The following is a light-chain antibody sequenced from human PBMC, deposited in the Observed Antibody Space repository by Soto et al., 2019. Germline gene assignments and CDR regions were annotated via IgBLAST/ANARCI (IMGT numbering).Light chain of an antibody. V-gene: IGKV1-12*02. CDR3: QEAHGFPWM. J-gene: IGKJ1*01. CDR1: QDISNG. Sequence: IQLTQSPSSVSASVGDRVTISCRASQDISNGLAWYQQKPGKAPKPLIYATSSLQSGVPSRFRGSRSGTSFTFTIRSLQAEDFATYYCQEAHGFPWMFGQGTRV. CDR2: ATS.